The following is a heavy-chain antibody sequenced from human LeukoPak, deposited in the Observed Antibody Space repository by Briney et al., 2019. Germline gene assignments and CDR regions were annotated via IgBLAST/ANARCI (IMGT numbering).Heavy chain of an antibody. Sequence: SETLSLTCGVFGGSFSGYYWTWLRQPPGKGLEWIGQINHRGSSHYNPSPRSRVTISVDTSKTQFSLKLTSVTTADTAVYYCARDKFCSDTGSCNIGLFDFWGQGALVTVSS. CDR1: GGSFSGYY. CDR3: ARDKFCSDTGSCNIGLFDF. V-gene: IGHV4-34*01. CDR2: INHRGSS. D-gene: IGHD2-15*01. J-gene: IGHJ4*02.